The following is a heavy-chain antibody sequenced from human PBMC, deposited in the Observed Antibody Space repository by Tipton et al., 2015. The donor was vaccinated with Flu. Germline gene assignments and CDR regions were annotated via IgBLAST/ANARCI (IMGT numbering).Heavy chain of an antibody. D-gene: IGHD3-22*01. CDR1: GYGFTSYW. Sequence: QLVQSGAEVKKPGESLKISCKASGYGFTSYWIAWVRQMPGKGLEWMGITYPAGSETTYSPPFQGQVTMSVDKSIRTAYLQWSSLKPSATAMYFCARLTYYDKVGYYPGAFDYWGPGTLVTVSS. CDR2: TYPAGSET. CDR3: ARLTYYDKVGYYPGAFDY. J-gene: IGHJ4*02. V-gene: IGHV5-51*01.